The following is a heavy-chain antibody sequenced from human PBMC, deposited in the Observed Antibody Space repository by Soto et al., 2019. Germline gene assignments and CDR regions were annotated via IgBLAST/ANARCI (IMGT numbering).Heavy chain of an antibody. Sequence: ASVKVSCKAFGYTYTSDGISWVRQAPEQGLEWMGWISAYNGNTNYAQKLQGRVTMTTDTSTSTAYMELRSLRSDDTAVYYCARVFGWRVTISGVVLDAFDIWGEGTMVTVSS. CDR3: ARVFGWRVTISGVVLDAFDI. V-gene: IGHV1-18*01. CDR2: ISAYNGNT. CDR1: GYTYTSDG. D-gene: IGHD3-3*01. J-gene: IGHJ3*02.